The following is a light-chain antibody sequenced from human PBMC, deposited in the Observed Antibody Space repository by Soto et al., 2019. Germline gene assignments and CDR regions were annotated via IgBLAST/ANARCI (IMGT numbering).Light chain of an antibody. V-gene: IGKV1-5*03. J-gene: IGKJ1*01. Sequence: EIQMTQSPFTLSASVGDRVTITCRASQTISTWLAWYQQKPGKAPKLLIYKASNLQSGVPSRFSGSGSGTEFTLTISSLQPDDFATYYCQQYTNPWTFGQGTKVDI. CDR1: QTISTW. CDR3: QQYTNPWT. CDR2: KAS.